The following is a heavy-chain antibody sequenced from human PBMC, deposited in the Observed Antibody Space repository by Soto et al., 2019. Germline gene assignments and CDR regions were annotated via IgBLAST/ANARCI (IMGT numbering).Heavy chain of an antibody. V-gene: IGHV3-21*01. CDR1: GFTFSSYS. D-gene: IGHD3-3*01. CDR3: ARDRAYDFWSGRRPYYFDY. CDR2: ISSSSSYI. J-gene: IGHJ4*02. Sequence: GGSLRLSCAASGFTFSSYSMNWVRQAPGKGLEWVSSISSSSSYIYYADSVKGRFTISRDNAKNSLYLQMNSLRAEDTAVYYCARDRAYDFWSGRRPYYFDYWGQGTLVTVSS.